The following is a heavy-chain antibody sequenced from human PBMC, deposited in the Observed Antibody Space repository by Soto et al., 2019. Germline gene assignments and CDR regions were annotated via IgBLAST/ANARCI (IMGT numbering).Heavy chain of an antibody. D-gene: IGHD3-3*01. CDR3: ARGPNYDFWSGYFRG. Sequence: SETLSLTCAAYGGSFSGYYWSWIRQPPGKGLEWIGEINHSGSTNYNPSLKSRVTLSVDTSKNQFSLKLRSVTPADTAVYYCARGPNYDFWSGYFRGWGQGALVTVSS. CDR1: GGSFSGYY. V-gene: IGHV4-34*01. CDR2: INHSGST. J-gene: IGHJ4*02.